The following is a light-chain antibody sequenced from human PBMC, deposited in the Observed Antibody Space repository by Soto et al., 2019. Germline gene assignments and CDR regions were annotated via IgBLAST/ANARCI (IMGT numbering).Light chain of an antibody. CDR1: SSDVGGYNY. V-gene: IGLV2-14*01. CDR2: EVS. J-gene: IGLJ1*01. CDR3: SSYTSTSTPCV. Sequence: QSALTQPASVSGSPGQSITISCTGTSSDVGGYNYVSWYQLHPGKAPKLIIYEVSHRPSGASKHFSGYKSGNTASLTISGLQAEDEADYYCSSYTSTSTPCVFGTGTKLTVL.